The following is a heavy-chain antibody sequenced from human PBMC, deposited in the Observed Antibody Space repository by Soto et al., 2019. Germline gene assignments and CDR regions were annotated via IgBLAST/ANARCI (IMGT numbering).Heavy chain of an antibody. D-gene: IGHD3-10*01. J-gene: IGHJ3*02. CDR2: ISAYNGNT. V-gene: IGHV1-18*01. CDR3: ARDRHTYYYGSGDI. CDR1: GYTFTSYG. Sequence: QVHLVQSGAEVKKPGASVKVSCKASGYTFTSYGINWVRQAPGQGLEWMGWISAYNGNTNYAQKLQGRCTMTKDTSTSTAYMELRSLRSDDTAVYYCARDRHTYYYGSGDIWGQGTMVTVSS.